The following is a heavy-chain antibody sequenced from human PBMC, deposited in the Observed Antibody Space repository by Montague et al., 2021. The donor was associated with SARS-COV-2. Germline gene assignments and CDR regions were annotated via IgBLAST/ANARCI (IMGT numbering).Heavy chain of an antibody. Sequence: SETLSLTCYRFGASNSGGDRNRTCLNHRPDTGLDVICSIHNNGNTYYNPSLESRDTISVDTYENQFSLELRSVIAADTPVHYCARLLPDGTVVATDIPLDAWGQGTLVAVSS. CDR2: IHNNGNT. J-gene: IGHJ4*02. CDR1: GASNSGGDRN. V-gene: IGHV4-39*01. CDR3: ARLLPDGTVVATDIPLDA. D-gene: IGHD2-21*02.